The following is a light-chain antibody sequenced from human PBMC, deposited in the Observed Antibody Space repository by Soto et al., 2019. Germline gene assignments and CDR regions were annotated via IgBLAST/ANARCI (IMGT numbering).Light chain of an antibody. CDR3: QQYGSSPGL. J-gene: IGKJ4*01. CDR1: QSVSSSY. CDR2: GAS. Sequence: EIVLTQSPGTLSLSPGERATLSCRASQSVSSSYLAWYQQKPGQAPRFLIYGASSRATGIPDRFSGSGSGTDFTLTISRLEPEDFAVYYCQQYGSSPGLFGGGTKVDIK. V-gene: IGKV3-20*01.